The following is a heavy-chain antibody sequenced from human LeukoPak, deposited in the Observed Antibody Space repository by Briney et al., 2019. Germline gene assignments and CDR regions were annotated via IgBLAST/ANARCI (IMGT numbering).Heavy chain of an antibody. CDR2: VHASGNT. D-gene: IGHD5-24*01. CDR3: GGSQDGYIDY. Sequence: SETLSLTCTVSSDSFSSYYWSWIRQPAGKRLEWIGRVHASGNTNYNPSLESRVTMSVDTSKNQFSLNLNFVTAADTAVYYCGGSQDGYIDYWGQGVLVTVSS. J-gene: IGHJ4*02. CDR1: SDSFSSYY. V-gene: IGHV4-4*07.